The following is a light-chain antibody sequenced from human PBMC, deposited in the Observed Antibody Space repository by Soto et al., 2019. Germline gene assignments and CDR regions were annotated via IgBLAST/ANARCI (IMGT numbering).Light chain of an antibody. CDR2: DAS. Sequence: EIVLTQSPGTLSSSPGERATLSCRASQTVTSSYLAWYQQKSGQAPRLLMYDASSRATGIPARFSGSGSGTDFTLTISSLEPEDFAVYYCQQRFNWPITFGQGTRLEIK. J-gene: IGKJ5*01. V-gene: IGKV3D-20*02. CDR3: QQRFNWPIT. CDR1: QTVTSSY.